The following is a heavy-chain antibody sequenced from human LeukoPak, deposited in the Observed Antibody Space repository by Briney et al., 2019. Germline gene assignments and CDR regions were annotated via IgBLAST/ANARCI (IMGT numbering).Heavy chain of an antibody. J-gene: IGHJ4*02. CDR2: IIPIFGTA. CDR3: ARLGYSYGYGGADFDY. Sequence: GASVKVSCKASGGTFSSYAISWVRQAPGQGLEWMGGIIPIFGTANYAQKFQGRVTITADESTSTAYMELSSLRSEDTAVYYCARLGYSYGYGGADFDYWGQGTLVTVSS. CDR1: GGTFSSYA. V-gene: IGHV1-69*13. D-gene: IGHD5-18*01.